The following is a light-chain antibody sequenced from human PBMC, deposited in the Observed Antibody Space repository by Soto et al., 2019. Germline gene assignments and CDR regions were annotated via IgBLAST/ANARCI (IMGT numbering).Light chain of an antibody. CDR3: QQVHSYPRT. Sequence: IQLTQSPSSLSASVGDTVTITCRASQAIGSYFAWYQQRPGTAPKLLIYSASTLHSGVPSRFSGSGSGTDFTLTISSLQPADFATYYCQQVHSYPRTFGPGTTVEI. V-gene: IGKV1-9*01. CDR2: SAS. J-gene: IGKJ3*01. CDR1: QAIGSY.